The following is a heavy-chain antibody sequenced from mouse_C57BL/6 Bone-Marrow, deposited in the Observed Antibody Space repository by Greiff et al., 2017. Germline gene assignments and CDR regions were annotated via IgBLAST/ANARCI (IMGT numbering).Heavy chain of an antibody. D-gene: IGHD1-1*01. J-gene: IGHJ3*01. V-gene: IGHV1-81*01. Sequence: QVQLQQSGAELAGPGPSGNLSSKASGYTFTSYGISWVKQRTGQGLEWIGEIYPRSGNPYYNEKFKGKATLTADKSSSTAYMELRSLTSEDSAVYFCARCYYYGSSYPFAYWGQGTLVTVSA. CDR1: GYTFTSYG. CDR3: ARCYYYGSSYPFAY. CDR2: IYPRSGNP.